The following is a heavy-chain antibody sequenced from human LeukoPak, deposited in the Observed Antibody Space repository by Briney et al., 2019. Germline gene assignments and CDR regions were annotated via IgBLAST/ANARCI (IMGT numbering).Heavy chain of an antibody. CDR2: IYYSGST. J-gene: IGHJ4*02. D-gene: IGHD1-26*01. V-gene: IGHV4-28*01. CDR1: GYSISSSNW. Sequence: SETLSLTCAVSGYSISSSNWWGWIRQPPGKGLAWIGYIYYSGSTYYNPSLKSRVTMSVDTSKNQFSLKLSAVTAVDTAVYYCERSSVVGANAFDYWGQGTLVTVSS. CDR3: ERSSVVGANAFDY.